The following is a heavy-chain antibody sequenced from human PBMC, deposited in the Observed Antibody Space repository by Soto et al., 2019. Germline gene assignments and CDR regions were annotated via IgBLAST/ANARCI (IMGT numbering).Heavy chain of an antibody. CDR2: IKEDGSEE. CDR3: ARDGLPFALDI. D-gene: IGHD3-16*01. J-gene: IGHJ3*02. V-gene: IGHV3-7*03. CDR1: GFTLSRHW. Sequence: GVSLRLSCAASGFTLSRHWMSWVRQAPGKGLEWVAKIKEDGSEENYVDSVKGRFTISRDNAKNSLYLQMNSLRAEDTAVYYCARDGLPFALDIWGQGTMVTVSS.